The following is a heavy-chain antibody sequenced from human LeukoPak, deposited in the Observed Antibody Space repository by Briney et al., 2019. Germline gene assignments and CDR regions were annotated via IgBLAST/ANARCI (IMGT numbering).Heavy chain of an antibody. J-gene: IGHJ4*02. CDR3: VRATLTIDY. Sequence: GGSLRLSCAASGFTVNFHYMSWVRQGPGKGLEWVSVINGGGGTNYADSVKGRFIISRDNSKNMLYLQMNSLRAEDTAVYYCVRATLTIDYWGQGTLVTVSS. V-gene: IGHV3-66*01. CDR2: INGGGGT. CDR1: GFTVNFHY.